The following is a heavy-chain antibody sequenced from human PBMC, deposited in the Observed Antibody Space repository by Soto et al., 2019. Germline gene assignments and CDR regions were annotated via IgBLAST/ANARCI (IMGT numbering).Heavy chain of an antibody. J-gene: IGHJ4*02. CDR1: GFSLTSRPMG. V-gene: IGHV2-5*02. CDR3: AHRLSGYNWNGGYFDY. CDR2: IYWDDDK. D-gene: IGHD1-1*01. Sequence: QITLKESGPPRVKPTQTLTLTCTFSGFSLTSRPMGVGWIRQPPGKALEWLVFIYWDDDKRYSPSLKSRLTITKDTSGNQVVLTMTNMDPVHTATYYCAHRLSGYNWNGGYFDYWGQGALVTVSS.